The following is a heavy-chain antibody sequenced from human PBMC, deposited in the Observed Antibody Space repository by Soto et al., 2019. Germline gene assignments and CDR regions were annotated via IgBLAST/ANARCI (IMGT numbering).Heavy chain of an antibody. J-gene: IGHJ4*02. CDR2: ISSSSSTI. CDR3: ARDPLPRDSSGRGLYYFDY. Sequence: LRLSCAASGFTFSSYSMNWVRQAPGKGLEWVSYISSSSSTIYYADSVKGRFTISRDNAKNSLYLQINSLRDEDTAVYYCARDPLPRDSSGRGLYYFDYWGQGTLVTVSS. V-gene: IGHV3-48*02. CDR1: GFTFSSYS. D-gene: IGHD3-22*01.